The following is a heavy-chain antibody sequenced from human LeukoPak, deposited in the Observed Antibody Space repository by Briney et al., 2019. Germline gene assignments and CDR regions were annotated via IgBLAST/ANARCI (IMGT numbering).Heavy chain of an antibody. CDR3: ARVGDSYGLDYFHY. CDR2: ISYDGSNK. D-gene: IGHD3-22*01. V-gene: IGHV3-33*05. Sequence: PEKKLEWVAVISYDGSNKYYADSVKGRFTISRDNSKNTLYLQMNSLRAEDTAVYYCARVGDSYGLDYFHYWAGGNLVTVPS. J-gene: IGHJ4*02.